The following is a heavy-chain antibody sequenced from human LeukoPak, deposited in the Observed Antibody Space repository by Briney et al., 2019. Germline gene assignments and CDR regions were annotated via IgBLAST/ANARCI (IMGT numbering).Heavy chain of an antibody. Sequence: AVKVSCKASGGTFSSYAISWVRQAPGQGLEWMGGIIPIFGTANYAQKFQGRVTITTDESTSTAYMELSSLRSEDTAVYYCARDRIEADRYFDYWGQGTLVTVSS. CDR3: ARDRIEADRYFDY. D-gene: IGHD6-13*01. CDR2: IIPIFGTA. V-gene: IGHV1-69*05. CDR1: GGTFSSYA. J-gene: IGHJ4*02.